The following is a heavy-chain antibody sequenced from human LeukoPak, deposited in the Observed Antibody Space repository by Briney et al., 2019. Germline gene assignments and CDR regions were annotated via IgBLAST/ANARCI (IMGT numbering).Heavy chain of an antibody. J-gene: IGHJ3*02. CDR3: ARSVPQPIAARPSYAFDI. D-gene: IGHD6-6*01. Sequence: AEPLSLTRTVSGGSISSYYRNWIRQPPGKGLERIGYIYYSGSTHYNPSLTSLGTISVYTSKNQFSLKLSSVTAADTAVYYCARSVPQPIAARPSYAFDIWGQGTMVTVSS. CDR2: IYYSGST. CDR1: GGSISSYY. V-gene: IGHV4-59*01.